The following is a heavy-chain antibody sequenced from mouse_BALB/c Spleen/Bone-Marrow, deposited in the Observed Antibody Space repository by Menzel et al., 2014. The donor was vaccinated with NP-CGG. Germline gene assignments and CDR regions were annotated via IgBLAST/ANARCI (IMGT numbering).Heavy chain of an antibody. CDR3: ARLYYYGNFAY. V-gene: IGHV4-1*02. D-gene: IGHD1-1*01. CDR1: GVDFSRYW. CDR2: INPDSSTI. Sequence: EASGVDFSRYWMSWVRQAPGKGLEWIGEINPDSSTINYTPSLKDKFIISRDNAKNTLYLQMSKVRSEDTALYYCARLYYYGNFAYWGQGTTLTVSS. J-gene: IGHJ2*01.